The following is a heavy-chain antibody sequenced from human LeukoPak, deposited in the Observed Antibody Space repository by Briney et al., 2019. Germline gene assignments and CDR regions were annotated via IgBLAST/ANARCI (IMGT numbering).Heavy chain of an antibody. CDR1: GFTFSSYG. CDR3: ARAYPMLAYCGGDCYSEPYYFDY. Sequence: GGSLRLSCAASGFTFSSYGMHWVRQAPGKGLEWVAVISYDGSNKYYADSVKGRFTISRDNAKNSLYLQMNSLRAEDTAVYYCARAYPMLAYCGGDCYSEPYYFDYWGQGTLVTVSS. CDR2: ISYDGSNK. V-gene: IGHV3-30*03. J-gene: IGHJ4*02. D-gene: IGHD2-21*02.